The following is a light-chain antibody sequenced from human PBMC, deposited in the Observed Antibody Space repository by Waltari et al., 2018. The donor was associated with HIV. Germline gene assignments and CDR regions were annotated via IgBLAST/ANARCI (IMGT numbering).Light chain of an antibody. Sequence: QAGLTQPPSASADLRETATLTCTGNNNNGGNQGATWQQQHQCPPPKLLSYRTHIRPSGLSERFSASRSGTAASLKVTGLPPEDAADYYCSTCDRSLRACVFGGGTKLTVL. V-gene: IGLV10-54*04. CDR3: STCDRSLRACV. CDR1: NNNGGNQG. J-gene: IGLJ2*01. CDR2: RTH.